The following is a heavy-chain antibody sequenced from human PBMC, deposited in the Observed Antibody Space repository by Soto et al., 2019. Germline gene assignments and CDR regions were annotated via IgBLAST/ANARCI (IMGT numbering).Heavy chain of an antibody. V-gene: IGHV2-70*11. CDR2: IDWDDDK. J-gene: IGHJ6*03. D-gene: IGHD4-17*01. Sequence: SGPTLVNPTQTLTLTCTFSGFSLNTSGLSVSWIRQPPGKALEWLARIDWDDDKYYSTSLKTRLTISKDTSKNQVVLTMTSVDPVDTATYYCARIRDTVTQDYDMYVWGKGTTVTVSS. CDR3: ARIRDTVTQDYDMYV. CDR1: GFSLNTSGLS.